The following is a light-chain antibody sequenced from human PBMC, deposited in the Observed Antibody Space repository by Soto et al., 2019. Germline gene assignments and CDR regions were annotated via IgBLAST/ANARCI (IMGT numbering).Light chain of an antibody. J-gene: IGKJ4*01. CDR3: QQCYTWPLT. CDR1: QSISST. CDR2: GAS. Sequence: EIVMTQSPATLSVSPGERATLSCRASQSISSTLAWYQQKPGQAPRLLIYGASTRATGVPARFSGSGSGTEFALAIGTLQAEDFAVYYCQQCYTWPLTFGGGTKVEIK. V-gene: IGKV3-15*01.